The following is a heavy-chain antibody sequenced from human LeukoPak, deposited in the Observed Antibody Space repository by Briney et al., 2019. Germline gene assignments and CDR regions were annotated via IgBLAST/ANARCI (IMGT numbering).Heavy chain of an antibody. J-gene: IGHJ4*02. CDR1: GFXFSNYA. CDR3: ARTGSSFDY. Sequence: PGGSLRLSCAASGFXFSNYAIHWVRQAPGKGQEWVAVMSYDGSNKYYADPVKGRFTISRDNSKKTLSLQMNSLRAEDTAVYYCARTGSSFDYWGQGTLVTVSS. D-gene: IGHD3-10*01. V-gene: IGHV3-30-3*01. CDR2: MSYDGSNK.